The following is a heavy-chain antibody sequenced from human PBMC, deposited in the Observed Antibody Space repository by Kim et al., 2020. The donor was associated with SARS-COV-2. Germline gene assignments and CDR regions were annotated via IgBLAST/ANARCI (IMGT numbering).Heavy chain of an antibody. D-gene: IGHD3-3*01. V-gene: IGHV3-11*03. CDR3: ARHFLTIFGVVTKDDAFDI. J-gene: IGHJ3*02. CDR2: ISSSSSYT. CDR1: GFTFSDYY. Sequence: GGSLRLSCAASGFTFSDYYMSWIRQAPGKGLEWVSYISSSSSYTNYADSVKGRFTISRDNAKNSLYLQMNSLRAEDTAVYYCARHFLTIFGVVTKDDAFDIWGQGTMVTVSS.